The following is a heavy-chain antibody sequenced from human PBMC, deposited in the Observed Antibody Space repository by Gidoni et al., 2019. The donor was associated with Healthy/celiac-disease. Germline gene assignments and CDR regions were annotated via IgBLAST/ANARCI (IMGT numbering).Heavy chain of an antibody. V-gene: IGHV4-39*01. CDR1: GGSISTSSYY. Sequence: QLQLQESGPGLVKPSETLSLTCTVSGGSISTSSYYWGWIRQPPGKGLEWIGSIYYSGSTYYNPSLKSRVTISVDTSKNQFSLKLSSVTAADTAVYYCARQDYYGSGSRFDYWGQGTLVTVSS. CDR2: IYYSGST. D-gene: IGHD3-10*01. J-gene: IGHJ4*02. CDR3: ARQDYYGSGSRFDY.